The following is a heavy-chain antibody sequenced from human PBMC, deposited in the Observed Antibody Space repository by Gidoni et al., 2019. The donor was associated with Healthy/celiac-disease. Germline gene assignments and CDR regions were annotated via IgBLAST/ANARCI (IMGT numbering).Heavy chain of an antibody. Sequence: EVQLVEAGGGLVKPGGSLRRPGADCGCTFRSYSMHWVRQAPGKGLEWVSSISSSSSYIYYSDSVKGRFTISRDNAKNSLYLQMNSLRAEDTAVYYCARSNSSGWYGDAFDIWGQGTMVTVSS. V-gene: IGHV3-21*01. CDR2: ISSSSSYI. CDR3: ARSNSSGWYGDAFDI. D-gene: IGHD6-19*01. CDR1: GCTFRSYS. J-gene: IGHJ3*02.